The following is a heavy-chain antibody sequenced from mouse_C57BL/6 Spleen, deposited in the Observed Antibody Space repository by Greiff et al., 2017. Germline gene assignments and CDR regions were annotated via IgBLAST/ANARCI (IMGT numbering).Heavy chain of an antibody. CDR2: ISSGSSTI. CDR1: GFTFSDYG. CDR3: ARGEDYDGTGFAY. D-gene: IGHD1-1*01. J-gene: IGHJ3*01. V-gene: IGHV5-17*01. Sequence: EVQGVESGGGLVKPGGSLKLSCAASGFTFSDYGMHWVRQAPEKGLEWVANISSGSSTIYYADTVKDRFTISRDNAKNTLFLQMTSLRSEDTAMYYCARGEDYDGTGFAYWGQGTLVTVSA.